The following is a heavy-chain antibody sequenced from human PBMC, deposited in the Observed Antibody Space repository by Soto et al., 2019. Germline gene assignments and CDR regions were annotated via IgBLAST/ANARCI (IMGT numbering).Heavy chain of an antibody. J-gene: IGHJ4*02. D-gene: IGHD6-19*01. V-gene: IGHV1-69*18. CDR1: GATFSGYA. CDR3: VVMGNVAVSNPRSFDY. Sequence: QVQLVQSGAEVKKPGSSVKVSCKASGATFSGYAINWVRQAPGQGLAWLGRIGPIFETLNYAERFQGRVAITADESTTTVYMELTNLTHEDTAVYYCVVMGNVAVSNPRSFDYWGQGTQVTVSS. CDR2: IGPIFETL.